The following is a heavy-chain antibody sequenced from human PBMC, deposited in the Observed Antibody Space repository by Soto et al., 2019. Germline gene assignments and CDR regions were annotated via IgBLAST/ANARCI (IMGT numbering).Heavy chain of an antibody. D-gene: IGHD6-13*01. CDR2: MSWNSGSI. CDR1: GFTFDDYA. J-gene: IGHJ4*02. V-gene: IGHV3-9*01. Sequence: EVQLVESGGGLVQPGRSLRLSCAASGFTFDDYAMHWVRQAPGKGLEWVSGMSWNSGSIGYADSVKGRFTISRDNAKNALYLQMNSLRAEDTALYYCAKDMYGGGSSWTGPFDYWGQGTLVTVSS. CDR3: AKDMYGGGSSWTGPFDY.